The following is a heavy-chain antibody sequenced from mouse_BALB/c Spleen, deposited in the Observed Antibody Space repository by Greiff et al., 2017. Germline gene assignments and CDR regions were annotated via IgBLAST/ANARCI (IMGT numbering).Heavy chain of an antibody. CDR2: IDPETGGT. CDR1: GYTFTDYE. Sequence: VKLMESGAELVRPGASVTLSCKASGYTFTDYEMHWVKQTPVHGLEWIGAIDPETGGTAYNQKFKGKATLTADKSSSTAYMELRSLTSEDSAVYYCTRYDGNSAMDYWGQGTSGTVSS. CDR3: TRYDGNSAMDY. J-gene: IGHJ4*01. V-gene: IGHV1-15*01. D-gene: IGHD2-3*01.